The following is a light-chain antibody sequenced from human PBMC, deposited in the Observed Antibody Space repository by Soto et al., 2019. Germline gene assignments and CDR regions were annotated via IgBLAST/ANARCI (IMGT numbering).Light chain of an antibody. J-gene: IGKJ3*01. V-gene: IGKV1-39*01. Sequence: IQMTQSPSSLSASVGDRVTITCQASQDISNYLNWYQQKPGKAPKLLIYAASSLQSGVPSRFSGSGSGTDFTLTISSLQPEDFATYYCQESYSTPSVTFGPGTKVDIK. CDR2: AAS. CDR3: QESYSTPSVT. CDR1: QDISNY.